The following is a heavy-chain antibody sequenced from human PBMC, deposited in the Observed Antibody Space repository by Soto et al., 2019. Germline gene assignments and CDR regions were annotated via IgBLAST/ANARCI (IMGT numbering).Heavy chain of an antibody. J-gene: IGHJ4*02. CDR2: IPSSGRA. V-gene: IGHV4-31*03. CDR1: GGSVNNNAHS. CDR3: ARGLSAHIAVAGMGYFGS. D-gene: IGHD6-19*01. Sequence: PSLTLSFTGTVAGGSVNNNAHSWPWIRQHPGKGPECTGHIPSSGRASYSPPLKSRVAISLDASKNHFSLQLTSVTPADPAVYSCARGLSAHIAVAGMGYFGSWGQGTLVAVSS.